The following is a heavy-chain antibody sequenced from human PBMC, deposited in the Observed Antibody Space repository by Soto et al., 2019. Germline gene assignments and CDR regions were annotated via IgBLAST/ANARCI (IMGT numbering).Heavy chain of an antibody. J-gene: IGHJ4*02. Sequence: GESLKISCKGSGYSFTSYWIGWVRQMPGKGLEWMGIIYPGDSDTRYSPSFQGQVTISADKSISTAYLQWSSLKASDTAMYYCARPIWFGELLSLSTTIDDYWGQGTLVTVSS. V-gene: IGHV5-51*01. D-gene: IGHD3-10*01. CDR1: GYSFTSYW. CDR3: ARPIWFGELLSLSTTIDDY. CDR2: IYPGDSDT.